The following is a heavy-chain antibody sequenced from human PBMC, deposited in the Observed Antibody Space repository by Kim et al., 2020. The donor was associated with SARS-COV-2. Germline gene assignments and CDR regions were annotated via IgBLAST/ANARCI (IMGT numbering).Heavy chain of an antibody. V-gene: IGHV3-7*01. Sequence: GGSLRLSCAASGFTFSSFWMSWVRQAPGKGLEWVANIKQDGTEKDYMDSVKGRFTISRDNAKNSLYLQMNSLRVEDTALYYCARDGSSRYSSGFWGQGTLVTVSS. CDR2: IKQDGTEK. CDR3: ARDGSSRYSSGF. J-gene: IGHJ4*02. D-gene: IGHD6-19*01. CDR1: GFTFSSFW.